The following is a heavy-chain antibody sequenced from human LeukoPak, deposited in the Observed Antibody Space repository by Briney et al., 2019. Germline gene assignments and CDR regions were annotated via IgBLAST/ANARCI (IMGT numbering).Heavy chain of an antibody. CDR2: IKTDGSGT. D-gene: IGHD5-12*01. Sequence: GGSLRLSCAASGFTFSAYWMHWVRQAPGKGLVWVSHIKTDGSGTTYADSVKGRFTISRDNAKNMLYLQMNSLRAEDTAVYYCARDRGYTQDYWGQGTLVTVSS. CDR1: GFTFSAYW. J-gene: IGHJ4*02. V-gene: IGHV3-74*01. CDR3: ARDRGYTQDY.